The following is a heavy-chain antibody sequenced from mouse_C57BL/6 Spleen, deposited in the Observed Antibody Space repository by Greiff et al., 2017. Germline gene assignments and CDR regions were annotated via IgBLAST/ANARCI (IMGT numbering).Heavy chain of an antibody. J-gene: IGHJ4*01. CDR1: GFTFSSYA. D-gene: IGHD2-3*01. CDR3: TMGWLLPYYAMDY. V-gene: IGHV5-9-1*02. Sequence: EVMLVESGEGLVKPGGSLKLSCAASGFTFSSYAMSWVRQTPEKRLEWVAYISSGGDYIYYADTVKGRFTISRDNARNTLYLQMSSLTSEDTAMYYCTMGWLLPYYAMDYWGQGTSVTVSS. CDR2: ISSGGDYI.